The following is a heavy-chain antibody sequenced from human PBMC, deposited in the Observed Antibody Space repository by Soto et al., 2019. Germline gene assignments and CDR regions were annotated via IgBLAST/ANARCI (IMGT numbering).Heavy chain of an antibody. V-gene: IGHV4-31*03. D-gene: IGHD2-2*01. Sequence: SETLSLTCTVSGGSISSGGYYWSWIRQHPGEGLEWIGYIYYSGSTYYNPSLKSRVTISVDTSKNQFSLKLSSVTAADTAVYYCARDSGDIVVVPAATAAAFDIWGQGTMVTVSS. CDR3: ARDSGDIVVVPAATAAAFDI. CDR2: IYYSGST. J-gene: IGHJ3*02. CDR1: GGSISSGGYY.